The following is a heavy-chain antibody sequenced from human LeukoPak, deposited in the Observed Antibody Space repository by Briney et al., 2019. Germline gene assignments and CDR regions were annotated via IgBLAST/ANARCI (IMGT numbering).Heavy chain of an antibody. V-gene: IGHV4-34*01. D-gene: IGHD3-16*01. Sequence: PSETLSLTCAVYGGSFSGYQWTWIRQPPGKGLEWIGEINHSGSTNYNPSLKSRVAISVDTSKNQFSLKLSSVTAADTAVYYCARVWPDYWGQGTLVTVSS. CDR3: ARVWPDY. CDR1: GGSFSGYQ. CDR2: INHSGST. J-gene: IGHJ4*02.